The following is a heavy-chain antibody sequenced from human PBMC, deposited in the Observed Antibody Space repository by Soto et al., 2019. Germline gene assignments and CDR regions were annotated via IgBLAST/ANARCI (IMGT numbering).Heavy chain of an antibody. D-gene: IGHD1-1*01. V-gene: IGHV3-66*01. CDR1: GFTVSSNY. CDR2: IYSGGST. Sequence: EVQLVESGGGLVQPGGSLRLSCAASGFTVSSNYMSWVRQAPGKGLEWVSVIYSGGSTYYADSVKGRFTISRDNCKNTRYLQMDSLRAEDTAVYYCARDRQPEGNRRGYYGMDVW. J-gene: IGHJ6*01. CDR3: ARDRQPEGNRRGYYGMDV.